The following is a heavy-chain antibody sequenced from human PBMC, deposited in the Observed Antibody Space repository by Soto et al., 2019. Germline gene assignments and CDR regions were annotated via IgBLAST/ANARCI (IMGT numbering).Heavy chain of an antibody. CDR3: AAQVGYCSGCSCYPTYYYGMDV. J-gene: IGHJ6*02. Sequence: QVQLVQSGAEVKKPGSSVKVSCKASGGTFSSYAISWVRQAPGQGLEWMGGIIPIFGTANYAQKFQGRVTITAEESTSTAYMERSSLKSEDTAVYYCAAQVGYCSGCSCYPTYYYGMDVWGQGTTVTVSS. CDR2: IIPIFGTA. V-gene: IGHV1-69*01. D-gene: IGHD2-15*01. CDR1: GGTFSSYA.